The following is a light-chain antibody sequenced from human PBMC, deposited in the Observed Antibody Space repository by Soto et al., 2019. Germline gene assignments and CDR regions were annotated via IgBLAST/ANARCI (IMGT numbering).Light chain of an antibody. Sequence: EIVLTQSPGTLSLSPGERATLSCRASQSVSSNYLAWYQQKPGQAPRRLIYGASSRATGIPDRFSGSWSGTDFTLTISRLEPEDFAVFYCQQYGTSPTFGQGTKVEIK. CDR2: GAS. J-gene: IGKJ1*01. V-gene: IGKV3-20*01. CDR1: QSVSSNY. CDR3: QQYGTSPT.